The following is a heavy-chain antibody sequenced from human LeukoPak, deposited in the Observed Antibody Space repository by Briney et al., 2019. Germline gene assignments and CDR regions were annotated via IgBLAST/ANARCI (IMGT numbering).Heavy chain of an antibody. CDR2: IIPIFGTA. D-gene: IGHD3-3*01. Sequence: ASVKVSCKASGGTFSSYAISWVRQAPGQGLEWMGGIIPIFGTANYAQKFQGRVTITTDESTSTAYMELSSLRSEDTAVYYCARGVFGVVITLDYWGQGTLVTVSS. J-gene: IGHJ4*02. V-gene: IGHV1-69*05. CDR1: GGTFSSYA. CDR3: ARGVFGVVITLDY.